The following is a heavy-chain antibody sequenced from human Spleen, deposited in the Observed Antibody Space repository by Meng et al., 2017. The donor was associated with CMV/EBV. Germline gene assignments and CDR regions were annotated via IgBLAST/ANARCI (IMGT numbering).Heavy chain of an antibody. Sequence: VSGGSISSGDYYWSWIRQPPGKGLEWIGYIYYSGSTYYNPSLKSRVTISVDTSKNQFSLKLSSVTAADTAVYYCAIYDFWSGYWDYWGQGTLVTVSS. J-gene: IGHJ4*02. CDR1: GGSISSGDYY. CDR3: AIYDFWSGYWDY. V-gene: IGHV4-30-4*08. D-gene: IGHD3-3*01. CDR2: IYYSGST.